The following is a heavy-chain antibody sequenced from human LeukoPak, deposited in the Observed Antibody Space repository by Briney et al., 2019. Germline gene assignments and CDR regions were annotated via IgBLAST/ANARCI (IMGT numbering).Heavy chain of an antibody. J-gene: IGHJ4*02. Sequence: SETLSLTCTVSGGSISSYYWSWIRQPPGKGLEWIGYIYYSGSTNYNPSLKGRVTISVDTSKNQFSLKLSSVTAADTAVYYCASSIPSSGYPFQLDYWGQGTLVTVSS. CDR3: ASSIPSSGYPFQLDY. CDR1: GGSISSYY. V-gene: IGHV4-59*08. D-gene: IGHD3-22*01. CDR2: IYYSGST.